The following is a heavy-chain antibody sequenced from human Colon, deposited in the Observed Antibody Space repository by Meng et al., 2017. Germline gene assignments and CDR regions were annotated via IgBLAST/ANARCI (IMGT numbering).Heavy chain of an antibody. CDR2: ISNGVENK. V-gene: IGHV3-23*01. CDR3: VRDCCTDIGPIDS. CDR1: GFTLANYG. Sequence: GGSLKISCRTSGFTLANYGMGWIRQAPGKGLEWVATISNGVENKHYADSVMGRFTVSRDNSKNTVFLQLASLTAEDTAVYYCVRDCCTDIGPIDSWGQGTVVTVAS. J-gene: IGHJ4*02. D-gene: IGHD2-8*02.